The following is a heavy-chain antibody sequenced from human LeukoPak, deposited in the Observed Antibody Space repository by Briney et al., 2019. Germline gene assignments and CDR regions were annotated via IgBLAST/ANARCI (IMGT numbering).Heavy chain of an antibody. CDR3: ARVPPQKHLDY. J-gene: IGHJ4*02. CDR1: GGSFSGYY. CDR2: INHSGST. V-gene: IGHV4-34*01. Sequence: SETLSLTCAVYGGSFSGYYWSWIRQPPGKGLEWIGEINHSGSTNYNPSLKSRVTISVDTSKNQFSLKLSSVTAADTAVYYCARVPPQKHLDYWGQGALVTVSS.